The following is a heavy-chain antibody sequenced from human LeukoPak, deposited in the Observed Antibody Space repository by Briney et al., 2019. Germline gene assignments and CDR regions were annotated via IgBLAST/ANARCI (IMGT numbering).Heavy chain of an antibody. CDR1: GFTFSSYW. D-gene: IGHD6-19*01. CDR3: ARDQAVAGLDAFDI. Sequence: PGGSLRLSCTASGFTFSSYWMSWVRQAAGKGLEWVANVNQDGSKQYYADSVKGRFTISRDNAKNSLYLQMNSLRAEDTAVYYCARDQAVAGLDAFDIWGQGTMVTVSS. V-gene: IGHV3-7*01. CDR2: VNQDGSKQ. J-gene: IGHJ3*02.